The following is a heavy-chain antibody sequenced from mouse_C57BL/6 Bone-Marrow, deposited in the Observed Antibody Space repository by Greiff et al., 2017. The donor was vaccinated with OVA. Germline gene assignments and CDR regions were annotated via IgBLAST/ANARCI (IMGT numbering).Heavy chain of an antibody. Sequence: QVQLQQSGAELARPGASVKLSCKASGYTFTSYGISWVKQRTGQGLEWIGEIYPRSGNTYYNEKFKGKATLTADKSSSTAYMELRSLTSEYSAVYFCARDSKRYFDVWGTGTTVTVSS. CDR2: IYPRSGNT. V-gene: IGHV1-81*01. D-gene: IGHD2-5*01. CDR3: ARDSKRYFDV. J-gene: IGHJ1*03. CDR1: GYTFTSYG.